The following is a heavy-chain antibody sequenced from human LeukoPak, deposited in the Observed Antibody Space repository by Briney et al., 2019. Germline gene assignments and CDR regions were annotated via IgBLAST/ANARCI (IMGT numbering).Heavy chain of an antibody. Sequence: GGSLRLSCGASGFTFCDYWVACVRQAPGRGVEWVAHIKPDESFTEYGDSVKGRFIISRDNAKDSVFLQMSSLRVDDTAVYFCARWRSLWSEFDYGGQGTLVTVSS. CDR1: GFTFCDYW. J-gene: IGHJ4*02. CDR3: ARWRSLWSEFDY. V-gene: IGHV3-7*01. CDR2: IKPDESFT. D-gene: IGHD2-21*01.